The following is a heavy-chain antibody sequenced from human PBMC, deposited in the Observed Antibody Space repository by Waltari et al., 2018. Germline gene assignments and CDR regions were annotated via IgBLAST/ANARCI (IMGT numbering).Heavy chain of an antibody. V-gene: IGHV4-4*07. CDR1: GGSISSYY. D-gene: IGHD7-27*01. J-gene: IGHJ3*02. CDR2: IYTSGST. CDR3: ARDRLGIRGDAFDI. Sequence: QVQLQESGPGLVKPSETLSLTCTVSGGSISSYYWSWIRQPAGKGLEWIGRIYTSGSTNSNPPLKSRVTMSVDTSKNQFSLKLSSVTAADTAVYYCARDRLGIRGDAFDIWGQGTMVTVSS.